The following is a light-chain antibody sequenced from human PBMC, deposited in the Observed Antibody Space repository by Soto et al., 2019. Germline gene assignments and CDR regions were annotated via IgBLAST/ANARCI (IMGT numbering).Light chain of an antibody. Sequence: IQLTQSPCTLCLSTGERATLSCKPNQTVSTNYLAWYQQKPGQAPRLLIYGASKRATGIPDRFSGSGSGTDFTLTISRLEPEDFAVYCCQQYGSSPRTFGQGTKVDIK. V-gene: IGKV3-20*01. CDR2: GAS. J-gene: IGKJ1*01. CDR1: QTVSTNY. CDR3: QQYGSSPRT.